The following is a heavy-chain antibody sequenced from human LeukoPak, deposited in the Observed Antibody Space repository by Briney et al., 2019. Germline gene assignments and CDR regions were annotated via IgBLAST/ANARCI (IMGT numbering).Heavy chain of an antibody. D-gene: IGHD4-11*01. CDR1: GYSFTSYW. V-gene: IGHV5-51*01. CDR3: ARTTDYLSWFDP. J-gene: IGHJ5*02. Sequence: GESLKIPRKGPGYSFTSYWIGWVRQVPGKGPEWMGILYPGDSDTRYSPSFQGQVTISADKSISAAYLQWSSLKASDTAVYYCARTTDYLSWFDPWGQGTLVTVSS. CDR2: LYPGDSDT.